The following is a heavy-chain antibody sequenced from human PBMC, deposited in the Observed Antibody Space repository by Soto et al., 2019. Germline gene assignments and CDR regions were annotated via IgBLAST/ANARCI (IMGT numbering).Heavy chain of an antibody. CDR3: ARRDGYYDSSGYSTENWFDP. CDR1: GFTFSSYA. D-gene: IGHD3-22*01. CDR2: ISYDGSNK. J-gene: IGHJ5*02. Sequence: GGSLRPSCAASGFTFSSYAMHWVRQAPGKGLEWVAVISYDGSNKYYADSVKGRFTISRDNSKNTLYLQMNSLRAEDTAVYYCARRDGYYDSSGYSTENWFDPWGQGTLVTVSS. V-gene: IGHV3-30-3*01.